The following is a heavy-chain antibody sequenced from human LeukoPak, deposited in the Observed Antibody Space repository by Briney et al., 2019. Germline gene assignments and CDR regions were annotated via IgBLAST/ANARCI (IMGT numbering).Heavy chain of an antibody. D-gene: IGHD6-19*01. V-gene: IGHV1-46*01. CDR1: GYTFTSYY. J-gene: IGHJ6*03. Sequence: ASVKVSCKASGYTFTSYYMHWVRQAPGQGLEWMGIINPSGGSTSYAQKFQGRVTMTRDMSTSTVYMELSSLRSEDTAVYYCARDGDSSGWTAGGYYYYYMDVWGKGTTVTISS. CDR2: INPSGGST. CDR3: ARDGDSSGWTAGGYYYYYMDV.